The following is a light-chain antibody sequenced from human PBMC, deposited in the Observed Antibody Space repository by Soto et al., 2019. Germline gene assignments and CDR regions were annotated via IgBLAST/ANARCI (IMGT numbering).Light chain of an antibody. CDR3: QQSYSTPYT. CDR2: AAF. CDR1: QSISSY. J-gene: IGKJ4*01. Sequence: DIQMTQSPSSLSASVGERVTITCRASQSISSYLNWNPQKPGKAPKVLIYAAFSLQTGVPSRFSGSGSGTDFTLTISRLQPEDFATYYCQQSYSTPYTFGRGTKVEIK. V-gene: IGKV1-39*01.